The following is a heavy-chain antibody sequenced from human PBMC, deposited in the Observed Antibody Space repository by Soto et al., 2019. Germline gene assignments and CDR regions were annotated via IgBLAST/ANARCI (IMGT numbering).Heavy chain of an antibody. V-gene: IGHV1-46*01. CDR3: ARSLHYYDSSGSFDY. Sequence: ASVKVSCKASGYTFTSYYMHWVRQAPGQGLEWMGIINPSGGSTSYAQKFQGRVTMTRDTSTSTVYMELSSLRSEDTAVYYCARSLHYYDSSGSFDYWGQATLVTVSS. CDR1: GYTFTSYY. J-gene: IGHJ4*02. D-gene: IGHD3-22*01. CDR2: INPSGGST.